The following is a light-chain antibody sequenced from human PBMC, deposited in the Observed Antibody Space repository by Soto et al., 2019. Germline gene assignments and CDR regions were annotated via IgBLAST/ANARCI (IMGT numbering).Light chain of an antibody. V-gene: IGLV1-40*01. Sequence: QSVLTQRPSVSGAPGQRVTISCTGNNSNLGAGYDVHWYQQLPGAAPKLVIFGNRNRPSGVPERFSGSKSGTSASLATTGLQAEDEADYYCQAYDYSLTAFVFGGGTKVTVL. CDR3: QAYDYSLTAFV. CDR1: NSNLGAGYD. J-gene: IGLJ3*02. CDR2: GNR.